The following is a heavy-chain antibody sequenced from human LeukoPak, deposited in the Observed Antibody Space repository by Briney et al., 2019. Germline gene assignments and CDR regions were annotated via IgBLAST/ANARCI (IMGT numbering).Heavy chain of an antibody. J-gene: IGHJ4*02. Sequence: PGGSLRLSCAASGFTFSNYGMHWVRQAPGKGLEWVAVIWYDGSNKYYADSVEGRFTISRDNSKNTLYLQMNSLRTEDSAVYYCARDPLGCSSISCNGVFDYWGQGTLVTVSS. CDR2: IWYDGSNK. V-gene: IGHV3-33*01. D-gene: IGHD2-2*01. CDR1: GFTFSNYG. CDR3: ARDPLGCSSISCNGVFDY.